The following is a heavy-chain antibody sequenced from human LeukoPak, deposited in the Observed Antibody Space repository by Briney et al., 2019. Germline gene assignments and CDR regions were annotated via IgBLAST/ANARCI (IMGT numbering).Heavy chain of an antibody. D-gene: IGHD2-15*01. CDR1: GYTFTGHY. J-gene: IGHJ4*02. CDR3: ARVAEMVVAASHFDY. Sequence: ASVKVSCKASGYTFTGHYMHWVRQVPGQGLEWMGWINPNSGGTNYAQKFQGRVTMTRDTSISTAYMELSRLRSDDTAVYYCARVAEMVVAASHFDYWGQGTLVTVSS. V-gene: IGHV1-2*02. CDR2: INPNSGGT.